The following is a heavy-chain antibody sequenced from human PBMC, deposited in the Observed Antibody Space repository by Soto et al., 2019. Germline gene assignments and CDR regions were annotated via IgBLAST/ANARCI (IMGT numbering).Heavy chain of an antibody. CDR3: AKAATYCRSTSCLSPANPNV. J-gene: IGHJ6*04. Sequence: PGGSLRLSCAASGFTFRSYAMTWVRQAPGKGLEWVSAISDSGDSTYYADSVKGRFTISRDNSKNTLYLQMNSLRAEDTAIYYCAKAATYCRSTSCLSPANPNVWGKGTTVTVSS. CDR2: ISDSGDST. D-gene: IGHD2-2*01. CDR1: GFTFRSYA. V-gene: IGHV3-23*01.